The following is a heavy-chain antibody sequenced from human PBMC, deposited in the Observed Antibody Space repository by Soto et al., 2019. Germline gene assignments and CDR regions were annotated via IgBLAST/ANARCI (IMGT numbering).Heavy chain of an antibody. D-gene: IGHD6-13*01. CDR2: IYYSGST. Sequence: SETLSLTCTVSGGSISSYYWSWIRQPPGKGLEWIGYIYYSGSTNYNPSLKSRVTISVDTSKNQFSLKLSSVTAADTAVYYCARIGSGSSSWFPSGYYYYYMDVWGKGTTVTVSS. CDR1: GGSISSYY. J-gene: IGHJ6*03. CDR3: ARIGSGSSSWFPSGYYYYYMDV. V-gene: IGHV4-59*01.